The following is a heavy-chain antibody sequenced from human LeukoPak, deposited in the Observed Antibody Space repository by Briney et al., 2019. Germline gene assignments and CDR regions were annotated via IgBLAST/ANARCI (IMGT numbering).Heavy chain of an antibody. Sequence: GGSLRLSCAASGFTVSSNYVSWVRQAPGKGLEWVSVIYSGGSTYYADSVKGRFTISRDNSKNTLYLQMNSLRAEDTAVYYCARDGSAVAGQAIDYWGQGTLVTVSS. D-gene: IGHD6-19*01. V-gene: IGHV3-66*01. CDR2: IYSGGST. CDR3: ARDGSAVAGQAIDY. J-gene: IGHJ4*02. CDR1: GFTVSSNY.